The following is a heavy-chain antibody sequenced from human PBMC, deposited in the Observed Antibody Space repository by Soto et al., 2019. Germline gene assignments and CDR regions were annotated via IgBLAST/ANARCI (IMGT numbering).Heavy chain of an antibody. J-gene: IGHJ4*02. CDR1: GGSISSYY. Sequence: SETLSLTCTVSGGSISSYYWSWIRQPPGKGLEWIGYIYYSGSTNYNPSLKSRVTISVDTSKNQFSLKLSSVTAADTAVYYCARHDSSGVWSGYDSSSFDYWGQGTLVTVSS. V-gene: IGHV4-59*08. CDR3: ARHDSSGVWSGYDSSSFDY. CDR2: IYYSGST. D-gene: IGHD3-3*01.